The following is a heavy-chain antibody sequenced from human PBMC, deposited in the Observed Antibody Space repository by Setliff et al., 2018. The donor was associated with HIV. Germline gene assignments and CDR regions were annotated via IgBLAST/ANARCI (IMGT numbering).Heavy chain of an antibody. Sequence: SETLSLTCTVSGGSISSENHYLTWIRQPAGKGLEWIGRIHTSGATKYSPSLKSRVTISIDTSENQVSLKLSSVTAADTAVYYCAIHRLIDEVFDIWGPGIMVTVSS. D-gene: IGHD3-22*01. CDR1: GGSISSENHY. CDR2: IHTSGAT. J-gene: IGHJ3*02. V-gene: IGHV4-61*02. CDR3: AIHRLIDEVFDI.